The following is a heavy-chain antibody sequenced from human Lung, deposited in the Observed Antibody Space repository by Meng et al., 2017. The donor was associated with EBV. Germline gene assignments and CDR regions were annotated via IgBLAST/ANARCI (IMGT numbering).Heavy chain of an antibody. Sequence: QLLLKAAGPPLGTPAQTLPLTCAFAGFSPSNRGVGVGVIRHPPGEALEWLALIYWDDDTRYSPSLKSRLTITKDTSKNQVVLTMTNMDPVDAATYYCAHIIAARPFDYWGQGTLVTVSS. D-gene: IGHD6-6*01. CDR2: IYWDDDT. V-gene: IGHV2-5*02. CDR1: GFSPSNRGVG. J-gene: IGHJ4*02. CDR3: AHIIAARPFDY.